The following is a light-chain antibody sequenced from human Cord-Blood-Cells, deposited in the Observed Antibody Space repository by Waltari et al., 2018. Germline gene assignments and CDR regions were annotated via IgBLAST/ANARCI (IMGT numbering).Light chain of an antibody. V-gene: IGLV2-14*01. CDR2: DGS. Sequence: QSALTQPASVSGSPGQSITISCPGTISDVAGYNYVSWYQQHPGKAPKLMIYDGSNRPSGVSNRFSGSKSGNTASLTISGLQAEDEADYYCSSYTSSSTLGVFGGGTKLTVL. CDR3: SSYTSSSTLGV. CDR1: ISDVAGYNY. J-gene: IGLJ3*02.